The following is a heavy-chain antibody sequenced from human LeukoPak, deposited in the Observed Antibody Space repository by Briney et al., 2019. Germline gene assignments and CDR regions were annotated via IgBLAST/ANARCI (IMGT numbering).Heavy chain of an antibody. J-gene: IGHJ6*02. D-gene: IGHD6-13*01. CDR3: ARAAAGTPSRRGDGMDV. CDR1: GYTFTSYY. Sequence: ASVTVSCKASGYTFTSYYMHWVRQAPGQGLEWMGIINPSGGSTSYAQKFQGRVTMTRDTSTSTVYMELSSLRSEDTAVYYCARAAAGTPSRRGDGMDVWGQGTTVTASS. V-gene: IGHV1-46*01. CDR2: INPSGGST.